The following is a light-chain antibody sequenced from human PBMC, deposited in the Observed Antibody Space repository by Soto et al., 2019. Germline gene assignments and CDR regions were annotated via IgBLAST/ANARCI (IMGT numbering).Light chain of an antibody. CDR1: SSDVGGYNY. Sequence: QSALTQPPSASGSPGQSVTISCTGTSSDVGGYNYVSWYQQHPGKAPILMIYEVSKRPSGVPDRFSGSKSGNTASLTVSGLQAEDEADYYCSSYAGSTVVFGGGTKLTVL. CDR3: SSYAGSTVV. CDR2: EVS. J-gene: IGLJ2*01. V-gene: IGLV2-8*01.